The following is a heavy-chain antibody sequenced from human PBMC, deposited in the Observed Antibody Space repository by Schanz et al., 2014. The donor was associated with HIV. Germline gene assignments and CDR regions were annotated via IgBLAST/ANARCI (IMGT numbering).Heavy chain of an antibody. V-gene: IGHV3-7*03. Sequence: EVQLVESGGGLVQPGGSLRLSCEGSGFTFSNYWMSWVRQAPGKGLEWVANIKPDGSEKYYVDSVKGRFTISRDNSKNTLFLQMNSLRAEDTALYYCAKDMGGVVPAAPFYYYGMDVWGQGTTVTVSS. CDR2: IKPDGSEK. CDR1: GFTFSNYW. J-gene: IGHJ6*02. D-gene: IGHD2-2*01. CDR3: AKDMGGVVPAAPFYYYGMDV.